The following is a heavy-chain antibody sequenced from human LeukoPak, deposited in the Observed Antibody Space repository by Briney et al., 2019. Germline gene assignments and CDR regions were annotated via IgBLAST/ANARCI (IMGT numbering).Heavy chain of an antibody. D-gene: IGHD5-18*01. J-gene: IGHJ4*02. CDR1: GDSINTKNYY. V-gene: IGHV4-39*01. CDR2: IYYSGNT. Sequence: PSETLSLTCTVSGDSINTKNYYWGWIRQPPGKGLEWIGSIYYSGNTYYNPSLKSRVTLSIDTSKNQFSLRLSSVTAADTAVYHCARHSYGTSDYWGQGTLVTVSS. CDR3: ARHSYGTSDY.